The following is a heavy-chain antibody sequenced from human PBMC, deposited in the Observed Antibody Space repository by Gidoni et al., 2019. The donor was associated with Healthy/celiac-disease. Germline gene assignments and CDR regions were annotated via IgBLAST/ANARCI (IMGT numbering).Heavy chain of an antibody. Sequence: QVTLKVSGPVLLKSTETFTMTCTVSAFSLSNARMGVRWIRQPPGKALEWLAHIFSNDEKSYSTSLKSRITISKDTSKSQVVLSMTNMDPVETATYYGARRLVVYANDACDIWGQGTMVTVSS. CDR1: AFSLSNARMG. CDR3: ARRLVVYANDACDI. D-gene: IGHD2-8*02. J-gene: IGHJ3*02. CDR2: IFSNDEK. V-gene: IGHV2-26*01.